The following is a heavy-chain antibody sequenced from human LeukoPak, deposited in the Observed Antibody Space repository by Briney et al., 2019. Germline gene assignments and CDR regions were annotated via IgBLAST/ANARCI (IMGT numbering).Heavy chain of an antibody. CDR3: ARGGHRQKEF. CDR2: IKSDGSDK. Sequence: GGSLRHSCEASGFTFRNYWLTWVRQSPGKGLEWVAIIKSDGSDKFHVDAVKGRFTISRDNAKNSLFLQMSNLRAEDTAVYYCARGGHRQKEFWGQGTLVTVSS. D-gene: IGHD3-10*01. V-gene: IGHV3-7*01. CDR1: GFTFRNYW. J-gene: IGHJ4*02.